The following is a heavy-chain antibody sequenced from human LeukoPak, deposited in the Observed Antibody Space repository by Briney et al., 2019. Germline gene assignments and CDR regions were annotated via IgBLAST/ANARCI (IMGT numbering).Heavy chain of an antibody. CDR3: ATWALYHSLDV. CDR2: INKDGSAT. Sequence: GGTLGLSCEASGFTFDAYAMHWFRQAPGKGLEWVSLINKDGSATYYADSVKGRFTISRDNSKNSLYLQVNSLRSEDTALYYCATWALYHSLDVWGQGTTVTVSS. J-gene: IGHJ6*02. D-gene: IGHD1-26*01. CDR1: GFTFDAYA. V-gene: IGHV3-43*02.